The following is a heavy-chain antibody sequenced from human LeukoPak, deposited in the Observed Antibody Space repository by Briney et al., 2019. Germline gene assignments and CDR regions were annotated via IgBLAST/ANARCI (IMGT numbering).Heavy chain of an antibody. V-gene: IGHV3-33*01. CDR1: GFTFSSYG. CDR2: TWYDGSNK. CDR3: ARVSPEIVVVTGTGAPDY. Sequence: PGRSLRLSCAASGFTFSSYGMHWVRQAPGKGLEWVSVTWYDGSNKYYADSVKGRFTISRDNSKNTVYLPMNSLRAEDTAVYYCARVSPEIVVVTGTGAPDYWGQGTLVTVSS. J-gene: IGHJ4*02. D-gene: IGHD2-21*02.